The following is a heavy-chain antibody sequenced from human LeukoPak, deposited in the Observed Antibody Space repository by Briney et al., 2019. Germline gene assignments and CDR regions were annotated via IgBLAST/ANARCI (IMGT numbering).Heavy chain of an antibody. CDR3: ARDPFSCSGGSCYGVDY. J-gene: IGHJ4*02. D-gene: IGHD2-15*01. CDR1: GGSFSGYY. V-gene: IGHV4-34*01. CDR2: INHSGST. Sequence: SETLSLTCAVYGGSFSGYYWSWIRQPPGKGLEWIGEINHSGSTNYNPSLKSRVTISVDTSKNQFSLKLSSVTAADTAVYYCARDPFSCSGGSCYGVDYWSQGTLVTVSS.